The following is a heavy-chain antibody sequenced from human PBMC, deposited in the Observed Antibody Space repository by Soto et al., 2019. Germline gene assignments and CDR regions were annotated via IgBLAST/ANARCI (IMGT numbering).Heavy chain of an antibody. V-gene: IGHV4-61*01. D-gene: IGHD6-13*01. Sequence: SETLSLTCTVSGGSVSSGHQYWSWIRQPPGKGLEWIGYIYNSGSTDYNPSLKSRVSISVDTSKNQFSLNLSSVTAADTAVYLCASGSSVSAYIDYWGQGTLVTSPQ. CDR3: ASGSSVSAYIDY. J-gene: IGHJ4*02. CDR2: IYNSGST. CDR1: GGSVSSGHQY.